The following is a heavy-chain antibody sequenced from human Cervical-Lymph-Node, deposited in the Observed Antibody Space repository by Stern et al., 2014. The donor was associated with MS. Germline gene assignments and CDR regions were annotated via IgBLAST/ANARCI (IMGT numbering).Heavy chain of an antibody. CDR3: SRDADAYSLVFGY. CDR1: GASISSGEYY. Sequence: QEQLQESGPGLVKPSQTLSLTCAVSGASISSGEYYWSWIRQSPGKGLEWIGYIHYSGTTYYNPSLKSRVTISVDTSKNQFSLKVSSVTAADTAVYYCSRDADAYSLVFGYWGRGTLVTVSS. CDR2: IHYSGTT. J-gene: IGHJ4*02. D-gene: IGHD5-24*01. V-gene: IGHV4-30-4*01.